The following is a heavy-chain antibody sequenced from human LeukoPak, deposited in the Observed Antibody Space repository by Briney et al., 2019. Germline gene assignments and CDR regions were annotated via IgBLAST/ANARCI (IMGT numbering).Heavy chain of an antibody. J-gene: IGHJ4*02. D-gene: IGHD1-26*01. CDR1: GGSISGYY. CDR2: IYYSGST. V-gene: IGHV4-59*01. Sequence: SETLSLTCTVSGGSISGYYWSWIRQPPGKGLEWIGYIYYSGSTNYNPSLKSRVTISVDTTKNQFSLKLSSVTAADTAVYYCARGREWEPKVFDYWGQGTLVTVSS. CDR3: ARGREWEPKVFDY.